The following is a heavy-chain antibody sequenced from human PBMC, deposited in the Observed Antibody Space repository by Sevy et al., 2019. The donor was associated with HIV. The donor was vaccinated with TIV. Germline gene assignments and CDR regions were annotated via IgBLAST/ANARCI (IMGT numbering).Heavy chain of an antibody. D-gene: IGHD3-16*01. V-gene: IGHV3-23*01. J-gene: IGHJ6*02. CDR3: ARDRGVPRTRGSYQYGMDV. CDR1: GVTISNYA. Sequence: GGSLRLSCATSGVTISNYAMNWVRQAPGKGLEWVSGISGSGGSTYYADSVKGRFTISRDNAKNSLFLQMNSLTVEDTAVYYCARDRGVPRTRGSYQYGMDVWGQGTTVTVSS. CDR2: ISGSGGST.